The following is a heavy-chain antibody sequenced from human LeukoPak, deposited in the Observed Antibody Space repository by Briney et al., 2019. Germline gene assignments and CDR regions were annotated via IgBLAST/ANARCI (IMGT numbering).Heavy chain of an antibody. D-gene: IGHD5-24*01. CDR3: ARGDIRDGYNFRY. V-gene: IGHV4-30-2*01. CDR2: IYHSGST. Sequence: PSETLSLTCAVSGGSISSGGYSWSWIRQPPGKGLEWIGYIYHSGSTYYNPSLKSRVTISVDRSKNQFSLQLNSVTPEDTAVYYCARGDIRDGYNFRYWGQGTLVTVSS. CDR1: GGSISSGGYS. J-gene: IGHJ4*02.